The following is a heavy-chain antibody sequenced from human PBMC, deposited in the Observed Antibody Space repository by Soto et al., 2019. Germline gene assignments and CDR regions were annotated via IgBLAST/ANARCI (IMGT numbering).Heavy chain of an antibody. CDR1: GFTFSSYG. V-gene: IGHV3-30*18. J-gene: IGHJ4*02. D-gene: IGHD4-17*01. CDR2: ISYDGSNK. Sequence: QVQLVESGGGVVQPGRSLRLSCAASGFTFSSYGMHWVRQAPGKGLEWVAVISYDGSNKYYADSVKGRFTISRDNSKNTLYLQMNSPRAEDTAVYYCAKDQGTVTTGDYWGQGTLVTVSS. CDR3: AKDQGTVTTGDY.